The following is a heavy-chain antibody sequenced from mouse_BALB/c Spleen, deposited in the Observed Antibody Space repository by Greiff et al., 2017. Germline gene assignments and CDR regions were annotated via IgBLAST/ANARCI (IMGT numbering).Heavy chain of an antibody. Sequence: QVQLQQSGAELAKPGASVKMSCKASGYTFTSYWMHWVKQRPGQGLEWIGYINPSTGYTEYNQKFKDKATLTADKSSSTAYMQLSSLTSEDSAVYYCASRVTRVYYFDYWGQGTTLTVSS. CDR3: ASRVTRVYYFDY. CDR1: GYTFTSYW. V-gene: IGHV1-7*01. D-gene: IGHD2-2*01. CDR2: INPSTGYT. J-gene: IGHJ2*01.